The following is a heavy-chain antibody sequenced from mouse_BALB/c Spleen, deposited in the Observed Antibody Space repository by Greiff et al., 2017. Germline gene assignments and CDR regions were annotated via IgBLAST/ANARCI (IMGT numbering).Heavy chain of an antibody. J-gene: IGHJ4*01. CDR2: ISNGGGST. Sequence: EVMLVESGGGLVQPGGSLKLSCAASGFTFSSYTMSWVRQTPEKRLEWVAYISNGGGSTYYPDTVKGRFTISRDNAKNTLYLQMSSLKSEDTAMYYCARDSSGYDAMDYWGQGTSVTVSS. V-gene: IGHV5-12-2*01. CDR3: ARDSSGYDAMDY. CDR1: GFTFSSYT. D-gene: IGHD3-2*01.